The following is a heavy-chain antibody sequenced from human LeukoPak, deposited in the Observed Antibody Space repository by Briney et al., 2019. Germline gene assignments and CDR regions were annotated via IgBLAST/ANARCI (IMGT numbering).Heavy chain of an antibody. CDR1: GFTFSSYS. Sequence: GGSLRLSCVASGFTFSSYSMNWVRQAPGKGLEYVSSINTNGANTYYADSGKGRFTISRDNSRNTVYVQMNSLTPEDTAVYYCVKGLDYSSSQMDSWGQGTLVTVSS. J-gene: IGHJ4*02. D-gene: IGHD6-6*01. V-gene: IGHV3-64*05. CDR3: VKGLDYSSSQMDS. CDR2: INTNGANT.